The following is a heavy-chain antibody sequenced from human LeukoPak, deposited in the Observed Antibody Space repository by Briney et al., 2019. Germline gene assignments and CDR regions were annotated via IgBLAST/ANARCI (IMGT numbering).Heavy chain of an antibody. V-gene: IGHV1-8*01. CDR1: GYTFTSYD. CDR3: ARDRSAAGKGGGWFDP. D-gene: IGHD6-13*01. CDR2: MNPNSGNT. Sequence: ASVKVSCKASGYTFTSYDINWVRQATGQGLEWMGWMNPNSGNTGYAQKFQGRVTMTRNTSISTAYMELSSLRSEDTAVYYCARDRSAAGKGGGWFDPWGQGTLVTVSS. J-gene: IGHJ5*02.